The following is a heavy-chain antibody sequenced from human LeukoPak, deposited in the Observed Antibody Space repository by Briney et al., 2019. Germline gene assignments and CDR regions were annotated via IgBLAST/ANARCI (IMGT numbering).Heavy chain of an antibody. CDR1: GGSISSSSYY. V-gene: IGHV4-39*07. J-gene: IGHJ3*02. CDR3: ARGRIAVADDAFDI. Sequence: SETLSLTCTVSGGSISSSSYYWGWIPQPPGKGLEWIGSIYYSGSTYYNPSLKSRVTISVDTSKNQFSLKLSSVTAADTAVYYCARGRIAVADDAFDIWGQGTMVTVSS. CDR2: IYYSGST. D-gene: IGHD6-19*01.